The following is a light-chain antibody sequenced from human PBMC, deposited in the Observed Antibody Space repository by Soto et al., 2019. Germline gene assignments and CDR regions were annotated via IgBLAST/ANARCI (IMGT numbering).Light chain of an antibody. J-gene: IGKJ1*01. V-gene: IGKV1-39*01. Sequence: SSLSASVGDRVTITCRASQSISSYVNWYLQKPGKAPKLLIYAACSLQSGVPSRFSGSGSGTDFTFSITSLPPEDFGTYYCQQCYMGWTFGQGTML. CDR1: QSISSY. CDR3: QQCYMGWT. CDR2: AAC.